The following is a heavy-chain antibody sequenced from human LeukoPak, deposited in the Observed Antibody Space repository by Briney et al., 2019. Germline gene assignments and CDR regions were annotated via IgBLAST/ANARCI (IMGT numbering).Heavy chain of an antibody. D-gene: IGHD5-24*01. J-gene: IGHJ4*02. CDR2: IYYSGST. CDR1: GGSISSYY. V-gene: IGHV4-59*01. Sequence: PSETLSLTCSVSGGSISSYYWSWIRHPPGKGLEWIGYIYYSGSTNYNPSLKSRVTISVDTSKNKFSLKLSSVTAADTAVYYCARVAGYNYLEYWGQGALVTV. CDR3: ARVAGYNYLEY.